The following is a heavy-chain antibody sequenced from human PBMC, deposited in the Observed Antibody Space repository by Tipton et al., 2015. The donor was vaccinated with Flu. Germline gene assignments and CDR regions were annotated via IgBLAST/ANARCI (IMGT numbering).Heavy chain of an antibody. J-gene: IGHJ4*02. CDR1: DHSRSPDF. CDR3: VREDYDILTGSFSGYS. Sequence: TLSLTCEVSDHSRSPDFWGWIRQSPGMGLEWIGTVNPSGGSDYNASLRSRVTISVDTSKKQLFLKLTSVTAADTAMYYCVREDYDILTGSFSGYSWGQGTLVTVSS. CDR2: VNPSGGS. V-gene: IGHV4-38-2*02. D-gene: IGHD3-9*01.